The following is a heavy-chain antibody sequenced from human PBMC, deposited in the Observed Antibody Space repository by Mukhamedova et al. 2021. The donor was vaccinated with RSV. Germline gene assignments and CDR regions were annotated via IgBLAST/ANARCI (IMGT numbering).Heavy chain of an antibody. V-gene: IGHV1-69*04. CDR3: AREMATTIDY. J-gene: IGHJ4*02. D-gene: IGHD5-24*01. CDR2: IIPTLGIA. Sequence: MGRIIPTLGIANYAQKFPGRVTITADKSTSTAYMELSSLRSEDTAVYYCAREMATTIDYWGQGTLVTASS.